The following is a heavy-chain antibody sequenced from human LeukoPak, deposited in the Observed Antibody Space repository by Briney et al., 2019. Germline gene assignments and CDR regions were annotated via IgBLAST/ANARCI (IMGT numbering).Heavy chain of an antibody. CDR3: AKDYRSAIAVAGDLDY. Sequence: PGGSLRLSCAASGFTFSSYGMHWVRQAPGKGLEWVAFIRYDGSNKYYADSVKGRFTISRDNSKNTLYLQMNSLRAEDTAVYYCAKDYRSAIAVAGDLDYWGQGTLVTVSS. CDR2: IRYDGSNK. V-gene: IGHV3-30*02. J-gene: IGHJ4*02. CDR1: GFTFSSYG. D-gene: IGHD6-19*01.